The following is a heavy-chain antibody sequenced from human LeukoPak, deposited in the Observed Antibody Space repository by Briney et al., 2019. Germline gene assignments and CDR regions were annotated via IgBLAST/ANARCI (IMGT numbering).Heavy chain of an antibody. V-gene: IGHV3-23*01. D-gene: IGHD5-18*01. CDR1: GFTFSSYT. CDR2: VTGTGGST. CDR3: TKGRERGYSYMDV. Sequence: GGSLRLSCVASGFTFSSYTMNWVRQAPGKGLEWVSGVTGTGGSTYYADSVKGRFTISRDNSKNTLYLQMNRLRAEDTAIYYCTKGRERGYSYMDVWGKGTTVTVSS. J-gene: IGHJ6*03.